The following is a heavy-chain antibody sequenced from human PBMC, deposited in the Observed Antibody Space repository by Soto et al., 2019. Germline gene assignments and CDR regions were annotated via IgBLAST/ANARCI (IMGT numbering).Heavy chain of an antibody. D-gene: IGHD6-19*01. V-gene: IGHV4-59*08. Sequence: TLSLTCTVSGGSISSYYWSWIRQPPGKGLEWIGYIYYSGSTNYNPSLKSRVTISVDTSKNQFSLKLTSVTAADTAVYYCARHGYTSGRTYFDYWGQGTLVTVSS. CDR3: ARHGYTSGRTYFDY. J-gene: IGHJ4*02. CDR1: GGSISSYY. CDR2: IYYSGST.